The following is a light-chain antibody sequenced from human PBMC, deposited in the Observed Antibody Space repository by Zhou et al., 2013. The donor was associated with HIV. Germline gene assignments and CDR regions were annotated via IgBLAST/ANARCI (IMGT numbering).Light chain of an antibody. J-gene: IGKJ1*01. Sequence: VVMTQSPLSLSVTLGQSASISCTSSQSLLHSDGNTYLNWLQQRPGQSPRRLIYKVSNRDSGVPDRFGGSGSGTDFTLIISRVEAEDVGVYYCMQGTHWPTFGQGTKVEIK. CDR3: MQGTHWPT. CDR1: QSLLHSDGNTY. CDR2: KVS. V-gene: IGKV2-30*02.